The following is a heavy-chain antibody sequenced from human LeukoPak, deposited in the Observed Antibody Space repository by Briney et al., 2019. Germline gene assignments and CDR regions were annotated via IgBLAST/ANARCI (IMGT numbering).Heavy chain of an antibody. CDR1: GLTFSRDW. Sequence: GGSLRLSCAASGLTFSRDWMSWVRQAPGKGLECVGRIKSKSDGGTTDYAAPVKGRFTISRDDSKNTLYLQMNSLKTEDTALYYCTTDLWLYYDSSGYDALDIWGQGTMVTVSS. V-gene: IGHV3-15*01. J-gene: IGHJ3*02. CDR2: IKSKSDGGTT. D-gene: IGHD3-22*01. CDR3: TTDLWLYYDSSGYDALDI.